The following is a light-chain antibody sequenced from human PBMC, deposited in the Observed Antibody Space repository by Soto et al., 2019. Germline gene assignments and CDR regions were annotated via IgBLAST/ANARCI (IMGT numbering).Light chain of an antibody. CDR2: GVS. Sequence: ESVLTQSPGNLSLSPGERATLSCRATQSVTNNYFAWYQQKPGQSPRLLIYGVSSRATDIPDRFSGSGSGTDFTLTISRLEREDFVMYFCQQYSSLPHTFRQGTKLEVK. CDR1: QSVTNNY. CDR3: QQYSSLPHT. V-gene: IGKV3-20*01. J-gene: IGKJ2*01.